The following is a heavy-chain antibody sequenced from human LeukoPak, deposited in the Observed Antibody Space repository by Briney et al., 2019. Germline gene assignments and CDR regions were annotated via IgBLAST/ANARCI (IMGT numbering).Heavy chain of an antibody. Sequence: PGGSLRLSCAASGFTFSSYSMNWVCQAPGKGLEWVSSISSSSSYIYYADSVKGRFTISRDNAKNSLYLQMNSLRAEDTAVYYCASSPSGYSYDQMYFDYWGQGTLVTVSS. CDR3: ASSPSGYSYDQMYFDY. J-gene: IGHJ4*02. V-gene: IGHV3-21*01. D-gene: IGHD5-18*01. CDR2: ISSSSSYI. CDR1: GFTFSSYS.